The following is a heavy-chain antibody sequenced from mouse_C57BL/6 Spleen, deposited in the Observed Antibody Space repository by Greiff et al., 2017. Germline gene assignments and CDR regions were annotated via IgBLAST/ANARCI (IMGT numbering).Heavy chain of an antibody. J-gene: IGHJ2*01. V-gene: IGHV5-4*01. CDR2: ISDGGSYT. CDR1: GFTFSSYA. CDR3: ARENWGLDY. Sequence: DVMLVESGGGLVKPGGSLKLSCAASGFTFSSYAMSWVRQTPEKRLEWVATISDGGSYTYYPDNVKGRFTISRDNAKNNLYLQMSHLKSEDTAMYYCARENWGLDYWGQGTTLTVSS. D-gene: IGHD4-1*01.